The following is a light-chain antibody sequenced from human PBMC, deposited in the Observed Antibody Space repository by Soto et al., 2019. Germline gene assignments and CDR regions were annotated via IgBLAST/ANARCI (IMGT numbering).Light chain of an antibody. Sequence: AIQMTQSPSSVSASVGDRVTITCRASQGIRSDLDWYQQKPGKAPKLLIYGASNLQSGVPSRFSGSGSGAVFTLTISSLQPEDFATYYCLQDFNYPWSFGQGTKVDIK. J-gene: IGKJ1*01. V-gene: IGKV1-6*01. CDR2: GAS. CDR1: QGIRSD. CDR3: LQDFNYPWS.